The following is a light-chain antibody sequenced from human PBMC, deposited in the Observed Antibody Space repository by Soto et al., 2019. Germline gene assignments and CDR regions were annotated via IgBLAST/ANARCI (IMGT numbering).Light chain of an antibody. V-gene: IGKV3-20*01. CDR1: QSVSSTY. J-gene: IGKJ1*01. CDR2: GAS. CDR3: QQYGSSPPWT. Sequence: EIVLTQSPGTLSLSPGERATLSCRASQSVSSTYLAWYQQKPGQAPRLLIYGASSMATGIPARISGSGSGADFTHHISRLAPADFAEYYCQQYGSSPPWTFGQGTKVDIK.